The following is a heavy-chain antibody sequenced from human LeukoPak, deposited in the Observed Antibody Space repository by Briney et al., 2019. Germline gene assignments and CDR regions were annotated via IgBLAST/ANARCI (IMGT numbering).Heavy chain of an antibody. D-gene: IGHD6-19*01. CDR2: MNPNSGNT. CDR1: VYTFTSCD. J-gene: IGHJ4*02. V-gene: IGHV1-8*01. CDR3: TRGSSGRRDN. Sequence: ASVKVSSTASVYTFTSCDINWVRQATGQGLEWMGWMNPNSGNTGHAQSFHGRITITRDISIGTAYMELSNLTSEDTAIYCCTRGSSGRRDNWGQGTLVIVSP.